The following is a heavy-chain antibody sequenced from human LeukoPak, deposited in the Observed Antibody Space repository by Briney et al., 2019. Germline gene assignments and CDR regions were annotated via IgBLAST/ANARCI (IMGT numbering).Heavy chain of an antibody. J-gene: IGHJ3*02. D-gene: IGHD6-19*01. V-gene: IGHV1-3*01. CDR1: GYTFTDYA. CDR3: ARVIWGVAVAGISDDAYDI. CDR2: INAGNGNT. Sequence: GASVKVSCKASGYTFTDYAIHWVRQAPGQRLEWMGWINAGNGNTKYSQNFQGRVTITRDTSASTAYMELSSLRSEDTAVYYCARVIWGVAVAGISDDAYDIWGQGTAVTVSS.